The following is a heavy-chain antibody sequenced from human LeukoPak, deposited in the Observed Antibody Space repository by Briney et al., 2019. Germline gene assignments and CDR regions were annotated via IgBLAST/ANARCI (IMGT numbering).Heavy chain of an antibody. CDR1: GGSISSGGYY. Sequence: SETLSLTCTVSGGSISSGGYYWSWIRQHPGKGLEWIGYIYYSGGTYYNPSLKSRVTISVDTSKNQFSLKLSSVTAADTAVYYCARDLGYCSSTSCYTLGGFDYWGQGTLVTVSS. CDR2: IYYSGGT. CDR3: ARDLGYCSSTSCYTLGGFDY. V-gene: IGHV4-31*03. J-gene: IGHJ4*02. D-gene: IGHD2-2*02.